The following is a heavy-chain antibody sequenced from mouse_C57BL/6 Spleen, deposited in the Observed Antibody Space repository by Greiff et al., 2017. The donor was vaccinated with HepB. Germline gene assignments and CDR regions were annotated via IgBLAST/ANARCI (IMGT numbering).Heavy chain of an antibody. D-gene: IGHD3-1*01. Sequence: QVQLKESGPELVKPGASVKISCKASGYAFSSSWMNWVKQRPGQGLEWIGQIYPGDGDTNYNVKFKGKATLTADKSSSTAYMQLSSLTSEDSAVYFCTRRAKDYDLDYWGQGTTLTVSS. CDR3: TRRAKDYDLDY. CDR2: IYPGDGDT. V-gene: IGHV1-82*01. J-gene: IGHJ4*01. CDR1: GYAFSSSW.